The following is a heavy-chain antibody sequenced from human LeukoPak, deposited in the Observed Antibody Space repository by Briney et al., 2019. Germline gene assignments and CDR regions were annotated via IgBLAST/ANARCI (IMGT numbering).Heavy chain of an antibody. J-gene: IGHJ5*02. CDR2: INPNSGGT. D-gene: IGHD1-26*01. V-gene: IGHV1-2*02. CDR1: GYTLTELS. Sequence: ASVKVSCKVSGYTLTELSMHSVRQAPGQGLEWMGWINPNSGGTNYAQKFHGRVTMNRDTSISTAYMELSRLRSDDTAVYYCARDWGIVGATTFTNWFDPWGQGTLVTVSS. CDR3: ARDWGIVGATTFTNWFDP.